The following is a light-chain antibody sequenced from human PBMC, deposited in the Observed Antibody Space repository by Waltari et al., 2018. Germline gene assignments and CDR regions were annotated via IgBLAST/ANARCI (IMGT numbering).Light chain of an antibody. CDR1: SSDVGSYNS. CDR3: SSQSSNNIVL. J-gene: IGLJ3*02. V-gene: IGLV2-14*03. Sequence: QSVLTQPASVSGSPGQSVTISCTGTSSDVGSYNSVSWYQDHPGKGPKVITYDVSDRPSGVSSRFSGSKAGNTASLTISGLQAEDEADYYCSSQSSNNIVLFGGGTKVTVL. CDR2: DVS.